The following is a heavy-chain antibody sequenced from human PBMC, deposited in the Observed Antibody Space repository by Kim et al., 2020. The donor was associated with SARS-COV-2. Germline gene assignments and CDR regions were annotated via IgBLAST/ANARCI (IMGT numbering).Heavy chain of an antibody. CDR3: ARPGTTYRPHTAFDF. V-gene: IGHV4-39*01. CDR1: GGSISSSYYY. CDR2: ISYSGST. Sequence: SETLSLTCTVSGGSISSSYYYWGWIRQPPGKGLEWIGSISYSGSTYYNPSLESRVTISVDTSKNQFSLKLSSVTAADTAMYYCARPGTTYRPHTAFDFWGQGTLVTVSS. D-gene: IGHD3-10*01. J-gene: IGHJ4*02.